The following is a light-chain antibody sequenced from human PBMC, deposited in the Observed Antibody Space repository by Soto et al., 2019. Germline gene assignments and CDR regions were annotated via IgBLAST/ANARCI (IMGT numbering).Light chain of an antibody. J-gene: IGLJ1*01. Sequence: QSVLTQPRSVSGSPGQSVTISCTGTSSDVGGYDYVSWYQQHPDKAPKLMIYDVSKRPSGVPDRFSGSKSGNTASLTISGLQAEDEADYYCYSYAGSSYVFGTGTKLTVL. CDR2: DVS. V-gene: IGLV2-11*01. CDR1: SSDVGGYDY. CDR3: YSYAGSSYV.